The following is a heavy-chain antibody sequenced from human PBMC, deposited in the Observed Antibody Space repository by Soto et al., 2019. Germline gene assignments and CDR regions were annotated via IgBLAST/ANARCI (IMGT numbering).Heavy chain of an antibody. D-gene: IGHD2-8*01. V-gene: IGHV4-59*08. CDR2: THYSGGA. J-gene: IGHJ6*03. CDR3: ASGRPSTDCSSGVCYPVAGYFYVVV. Sequence: QVQLHESGPGLVKPSETLSLTCTVSGGSFSDYYWSWIRQPPGKGLEWVGYTHYSGGAIYSPSLNSRVIMSGEASKKQISLRLNSVTAADTAVYYCASGRPSTDCSSGVCYPVAGYFYVVVWGKGTVVSVSS. CDR1: GGSFSDYY.